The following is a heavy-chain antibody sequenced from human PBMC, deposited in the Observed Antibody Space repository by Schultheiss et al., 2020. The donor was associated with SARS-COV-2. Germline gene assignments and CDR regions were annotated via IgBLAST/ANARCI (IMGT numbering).Heavy chain of an antibody. CDR3: ARGRYCSSTSCYWGWYFDL. J-gene: IGHJ2*01. D-gene: IGHD2-2*01. V-gene: IGHV4-30-4*08. Sequence: SQTLSLTCTVSGGSISSGGYYWSWIRQPPGKGLEWIGYIYYSGSTYYNPSLKSRVTISVDTSKNQFSLKLSSVTAADTAVYYCARGRYCSSTSCYWGWYFDLWGRGTLVTVSS. CDR2: IYYSGST. CDR1: GGSISSGGYY.